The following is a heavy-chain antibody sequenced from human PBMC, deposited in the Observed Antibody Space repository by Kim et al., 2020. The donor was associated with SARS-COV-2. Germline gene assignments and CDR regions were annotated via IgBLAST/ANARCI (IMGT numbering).Heavy chain of an antibody. J-gene: IGHJ3*02. D-gene: IGHD6-6*01. CDR3: AREARADAFDI. CDR2: T. V-gene: IGHV3-66*01. Sequence: TYNADSVKGRFTISRDNSKNTLYLQMNSLRAEDTAVYYCAREARADAFDIWGQGTMVTVSS.